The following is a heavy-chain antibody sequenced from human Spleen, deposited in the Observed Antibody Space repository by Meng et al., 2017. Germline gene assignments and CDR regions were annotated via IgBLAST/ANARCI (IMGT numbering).Heavy chain of an antibody. CDR2: ISGSDGST. CDR3: AKDLIEYSSGWIYLDY. Sequence: GESLKISCAASGFSVSHNYMSWVRQAPGKGLEWVSAISGSDGSTYYADSVKGRFTIFRDNSKNTLYLQMNSLRAEDTAVYYCAKDLIEYSSGWIYLDYWGQGSLVTVSS. CDR1: GFSVSHNY. D-gene: IGHD6-19*01. J-gene: IGHJ4*02. V-gene: IGHV3-23*01.